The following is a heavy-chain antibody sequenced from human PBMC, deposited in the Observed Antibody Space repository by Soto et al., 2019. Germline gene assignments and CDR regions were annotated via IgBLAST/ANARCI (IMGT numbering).Heavy chain of an antibody. D-gene: IGHD5-12*01. Sequence: SETLSLTCTVSGGSISSYYWSWIRQPPGKGLEWIGYIYYSGSTNYNPSLKSRVTISVDTSKNQFSLKLSSVTAADTAVYYCARGQNSGYVPYIDYWGQGTLVTVSS. J-gene: IGHJ4*02. CDR2: IYYSGST. CDR3: ARGQNSGYVPYIDY. CDR1: GGSISSYY. V-gene: IGHV4-59*01.